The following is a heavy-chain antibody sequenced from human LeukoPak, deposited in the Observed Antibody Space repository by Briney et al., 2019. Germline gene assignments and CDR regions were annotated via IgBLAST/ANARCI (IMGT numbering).Heavy chain of an antibody. CDR2: TYYRSKWYN. J-gene: IGHJ6*02. V-gene: IGHV6-1*01. Sequence: SQTLSLTCAISGDSVSSNSAAWNWIRQSPSRGLEWLGRTYYRSKWYNDYAVSVKSRITINPDTSKNQFSLQLNSVTPEDTAVYYCARDSKTVGATFVPYGMDVWGQGTTVTVSS. CDR3: ARDSKTVGATFVPYGMDV. CDR1: GDSVSSNSAA. D-gene: IGHD1-26*01.